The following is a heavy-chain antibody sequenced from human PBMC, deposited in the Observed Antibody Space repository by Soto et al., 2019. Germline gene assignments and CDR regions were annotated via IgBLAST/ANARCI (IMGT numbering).Heavy chain of an antibody. V-gene: IGHV3-7*03. CDR2: IKQDGSEK. D-gene: IGHD5-12*01. J-gene: IGHJ4*02. CDR3: ATSGGGWLQPPV. CDR1: GFTFRSNW. Sequence: EVQLVESGGGLVQPGGSLRLSCAASGFTFRSNWMSWVRQAPGKGLEWVAYIKQDGSEKYYVDSVKGRFTISRDNAKNSLYLQMNSLRAEDTAVYYCATSGGGWLQPPVWGQGTLVTVSS.